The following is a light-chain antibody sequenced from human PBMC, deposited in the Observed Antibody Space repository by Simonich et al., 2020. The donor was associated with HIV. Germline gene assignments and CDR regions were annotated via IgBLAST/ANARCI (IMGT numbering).Light chain of an antibody. CDR3: VLYMGSGISV. J-gene: IGLJ3*02. CDR2: STN. Sequence: QTVVTQEPSVSVSPGGTVTLTCGLSSGSVSTSYYPSWYQQDPGQAPRPLIYSTNTRSAGVTDRFSGSILGNKAALTITGAQADDESDYYCVLYMGSGISVFGGGTKLTVL. CDR1: SGSVSTSYY. V-gene: IGLV8-61*01.